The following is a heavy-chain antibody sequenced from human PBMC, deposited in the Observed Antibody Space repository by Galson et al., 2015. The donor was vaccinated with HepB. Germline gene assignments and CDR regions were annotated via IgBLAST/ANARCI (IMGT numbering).Heavy chain of an antibody. J-gene: IGHJ6*02. CDR2: IIPMFGEP. CDR1: GGTFSNPV. CDR3: ARGNDGMDV. V-gene: IGHV1-69*13. Sequence: SVQVSCQASGGTFSNPVINCVRQAPGQGLEWMGGIIPMFGEPRHAQEFQDRITLSADASTSTAYMEVTSLQSADTAVYYCARGNDGMDVWGQGTTVIVSS.